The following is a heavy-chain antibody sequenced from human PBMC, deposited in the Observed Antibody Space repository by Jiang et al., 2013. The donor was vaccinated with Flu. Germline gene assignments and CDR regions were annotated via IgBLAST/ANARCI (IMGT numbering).Heavy chain of an antibody. CDR2: INTNTGNP. J-gene: IGHJ5*02. V-gene: IGHV7-4-1*02. CDR3: ARVPYYYDSSGYSNWFDP. Sequence: QAPGQGLEWMGWINTNTGNPTYAQGFTGRFVFSLDTSVSTAYLQISSLKAEDTAVYYCARVPYYYDSSGYSNWFDPWGQGTLVTVSS. D-gene: IGHD3-22*01.